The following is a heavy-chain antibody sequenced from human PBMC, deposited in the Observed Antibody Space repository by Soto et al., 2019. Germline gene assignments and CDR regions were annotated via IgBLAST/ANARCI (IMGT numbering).Heavy chain of an antibody. J-gene: IGHJ6*02. CDR2: IIPICGTA. D-gene: IGHD3-3*01. V-gene: IGHV1-69*13. Sequence: SVKVSCKASGGTFSSYAISWVRQAPGQGLEWMGGIIPICGTANYAQKFQGRVTITADESTSTAYMELSSLRSEHTAVYSCARPLYDFWSGSNGMEVWGQGTTVTVSS. CDR1: GGTFSSYA. CDR3: ARPLYDFWSGSNGMEV.